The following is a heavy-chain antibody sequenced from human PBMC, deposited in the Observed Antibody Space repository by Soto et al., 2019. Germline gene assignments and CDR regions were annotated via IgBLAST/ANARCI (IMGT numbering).Heavy chain of an antibody. Sequence: VASVTVSCKASGGTFSSYTISWVRQAPGQGLEWMGRIIPILGIANYAQKFQGRVTITADESTSTAYMELSSLRSEDTAVYYCARDHITIFGVDHYYYYGMDVWGQGTTVTVSS. V-gene: IGHV1-69*04. J-gene: IGHJ6*02. CDR3: ARDHITIFGVDHYYYYGMDV. CDR1: GGTFSSYT. CDR2: IIPILGIA. D-gene: IGHD3-3*01.